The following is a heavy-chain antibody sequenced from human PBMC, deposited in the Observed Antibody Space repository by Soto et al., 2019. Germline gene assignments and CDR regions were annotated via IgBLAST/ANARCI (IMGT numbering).Heavy chain of an antibody. J-gene: IGHJ4*02. CDR1: GYTFSSYA. Sequence: QVQLVQSGAEVKKPGASVKVSCKASGYTFSSYAISWVRQAPGQGLEWMGGIIPIFGTANYAQKFQGRVTITADESTSTAYMELSSLRSEDTAVYYCARDLRDGYNSNFDYWGQGTLVTVSS. D-gene: IGHD5-12*01. CDR2: IIPIFGTA. CDR3: ARDLRDGYNSNFDY. V-gene: IGHV1-69*01.